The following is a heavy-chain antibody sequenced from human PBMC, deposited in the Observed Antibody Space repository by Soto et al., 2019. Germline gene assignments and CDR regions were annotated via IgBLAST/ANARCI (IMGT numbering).Heavy chain of an antibody. V-gene: IGHV1-69*13. CDR3: ARVGAKYNWFDP. J-gene: IGHJ5*02. Sequence: ASVKVSCKASGGTFSSYAISWVRQAPGQGLEWMGGIIPIFGTANYAQKFQGRVTITADESTSTAYMELSSLRSEDTAVYYCARVGAKYNWFDPWGQGTLVTVSS. CDR2: IIPIFGTA. CDR1: GGTFSSYA.